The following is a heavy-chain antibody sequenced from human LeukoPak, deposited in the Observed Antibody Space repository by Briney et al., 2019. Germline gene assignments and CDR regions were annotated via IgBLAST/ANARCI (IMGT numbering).Heavy chain of an antibody. V-gene: IGHV3-23*01. CDR2: ISGSGGST. D-gene: IGHD5-18*01. Sequence: PGGSLRLSCAASGFAFSSYAMSWVRQAPGKGLEWVSAISGSGGSTYYADSVKGRFTISRDNAKNSLYLQMNSLRAEDTAVYYCARDKTAMVNFDYWGQGTLVTVSS. CDR1: GFAFSSYA. J-gene: IGHJ4*02. CDR3: ARDKTAMVNFDY.